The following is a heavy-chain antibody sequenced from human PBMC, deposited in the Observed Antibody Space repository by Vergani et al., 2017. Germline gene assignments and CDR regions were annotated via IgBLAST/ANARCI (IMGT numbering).Heavy chain of an antibody. Sequence: EVHLVESGGGLVQPGRSLRLSCSGSGFTLGDYAMTWVRQAPGKGLEWVSGISWNSNSIGYADSVKGRFTISRDNAKNSLYLQMNSLRAEDTALYYCAKDLGTSSGGGWFDPWGQGTLVTVSS. D-gene: IGHD6-6*01. CDR1: GFTLGDYA. V-gene: IGHV3-9*01. J-gene: IGHJ5*02. CDR2: ISWNSNSI. CDR3: AKDLGTSSGGGWFDP.